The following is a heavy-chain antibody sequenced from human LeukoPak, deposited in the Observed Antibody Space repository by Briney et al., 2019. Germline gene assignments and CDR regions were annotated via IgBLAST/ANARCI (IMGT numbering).Heavy chain of an antibody. CDR3: ARDGTFDI. J-gene: IGHJ3*02. CDR1: GYTFTTFG. CDR2: INPDSGVT. V-gene: IGHV1-2*02. Sequence: ASVKVSCKASGYTFTTFGITWARQAPGQGLEWMGWINPDSGVTNYPQKFQGRVTMTRDTSSSTAYMELIRLRSDDTAVYYCARDGTFDIWGQGTMVTVSS. D-gene: IGHD2-15*01.